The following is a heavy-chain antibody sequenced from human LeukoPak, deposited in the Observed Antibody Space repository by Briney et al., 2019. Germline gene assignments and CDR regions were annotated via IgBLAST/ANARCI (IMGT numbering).Heavy chain of an antibody. CDR1: GGPFSGYY. D-gene: IGHD1-1*01. V-gene: IGHV4-34*01. Sequence: SETLSLTCAVYGGPFSGYYWSWIRQPPGKGLEWIGEINHSGSTYYNPSLKSRVTISVDTSKDQFSLKLSSVTAADTAVYYCARDRNWNPLDYWGQGTLVTVSS. J-gene: IGHJ4*02. CDR3: ARDRNWNPLDY. CDR2: INHSGST.